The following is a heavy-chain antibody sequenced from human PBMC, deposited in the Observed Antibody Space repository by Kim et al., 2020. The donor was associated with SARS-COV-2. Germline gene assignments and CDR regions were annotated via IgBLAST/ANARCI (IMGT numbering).Heavy chain of an antibody. Sequence: SETLSLTCTVSGGSISSGGYYWSWIRQHPGKGLEWIVYIYYSGSTYYNPSRKSRVTLSVDTSKNQFSLKLSSVTAADTAVYYCARARGGTMIVVVIGAFDIWGQGTMVTVSS. D-gene: IGHD3-22*01. J-gene: IGHJ3*02. CDR3: ARARGGTMIVVVIGAFDI. CDR1: GGSISSGGYY. CDR2: IYYSGST. V-gene: IGHV4-31*03.